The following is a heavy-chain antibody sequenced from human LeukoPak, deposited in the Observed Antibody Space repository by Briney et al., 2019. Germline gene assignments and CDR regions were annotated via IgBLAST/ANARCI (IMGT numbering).Heavy chain of an antibody. V-gene: IGHV1-18*01. CDR3: VRDLGVDTSMIFFDY. CDR2: ISAYNGNT. D-gene: IGHD5-18*01. Sequence: ASVKVSCKASGYTFTSFGISWVRQAPGQGLGWMGWISAYNGNTNYVQKFQGRVIMTTDTFTSTAYMELRSLRSDDTAVFYCVRDLGVDTSMIFFDYWGQGTLVTVSS. J-gene: IGHJ4*02. CDR1: GYTFTSFG.